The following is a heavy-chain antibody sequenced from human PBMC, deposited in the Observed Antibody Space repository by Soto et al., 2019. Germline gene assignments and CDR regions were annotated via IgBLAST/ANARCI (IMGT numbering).Heavy chain of an antibody. CDR2: IFYSGST. V-gene: IGHV4-39*07. D-gene: IGHD3-3*01. Sequence: PSETLSLTCTVSGGSISSSSYYWGWIRQPPGKGLEWIGSIFYSGSTYYNPSLKSRVTISVDTSRNQFSLKLSSVTAADTAVYYCASSPTYYDFWSGPGFDPWGQGTLVTVSS. CDR3: ASSPTYYDFWSGPGFDP. J-gene: IGHJ5*02. CDR1: GGSISSSSYY.